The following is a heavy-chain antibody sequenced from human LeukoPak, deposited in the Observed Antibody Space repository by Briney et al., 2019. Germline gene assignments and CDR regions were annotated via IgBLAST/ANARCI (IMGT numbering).Heavy chain of an antibody. J-gene: IGHJ4*02. V-gene: IGHV3-23*01. Sequence: GGSLRLSCAASGFAFSTYAMTWVPQAPEKVLQWVSTISTSGRATYYADSVEGRFTIPRDHSKNTLYLQTNSLRGDDTAVYYCAKARGSSVYEEFDYWGQGTQVTVSS. CDR2: ISTSGRAT. CDR1: GFAFSTYA. D-gene: IGHD5/OR15-5a*01. CDR3: AKARGSSVYEEFDY.